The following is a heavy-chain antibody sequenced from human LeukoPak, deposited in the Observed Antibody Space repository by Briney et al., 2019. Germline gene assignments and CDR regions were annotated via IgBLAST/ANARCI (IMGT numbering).Heavy chain of an antibody. CDR2: ISYDGSNK. CDR1: GFTFSSYA. D-gene: IGHD6-19*01. CDR3: ARLAVAANTGVY. V-gene: IGHV3-30*04. Sequence: PGRSLRLSCAASGFTFSSYAMHWVRQAPGKGLEWVAVISYDGSNKYYADSVKGRFTISRDNSKNTLYLQMNSLRAEDTAVYYCARLAVAANTGVYWGQGTLVTASS. J-gene: IGHJ4*02.